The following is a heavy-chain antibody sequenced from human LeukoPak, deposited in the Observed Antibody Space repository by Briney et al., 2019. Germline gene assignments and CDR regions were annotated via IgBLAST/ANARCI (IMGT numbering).Heavy chain of an antibody. V-gene: IGHV4-59*08. Sequence: PSETLSLTCTVSGGSLSSYYWSWIRQPPGKGLEWIGYIYYSGSTNYNPSLKSRVAISVDTSKNQFSLKLSSVTAADTAVYYCARHGLAARLDYWGQGTLVTVSS. CDR2: IYYSGST. CDR1: GGSLSSYY. D-gene: IGHD6-6*01. J-gene: IGHJ4*02. CDR3: ARHGLAARLDY.